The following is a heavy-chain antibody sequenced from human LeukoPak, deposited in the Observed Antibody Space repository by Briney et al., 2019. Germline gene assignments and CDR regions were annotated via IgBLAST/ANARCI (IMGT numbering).Heavy chain of an antibody. D-gene: IGHD5-24*01. Sequence: GGSLRLSCAASGFTFSTYAMTWVRQAPGKGLEWVSSISGSGGSTYYADSVKGRFTISRDTSKNTLYLQMNSLRAEDTAVYFCVKSGYNRFDYWGQGTLVTVSS. V-gene: IGHV3-23*01. CDR3: VKSGYNRFDY. CDR2: ISGSGGST. J-gene: IGHJ4*02. CDR1: GFTFSTYA.